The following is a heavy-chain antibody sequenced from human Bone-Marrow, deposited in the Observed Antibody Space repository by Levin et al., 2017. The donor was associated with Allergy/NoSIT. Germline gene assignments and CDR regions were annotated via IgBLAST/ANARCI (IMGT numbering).Heavy chain of an antibody. V-gene: IGHV1-24*01. CDR3: ATGRTYNSNYRYY. CDR1: GYSLSGLS. CDR2: FNAEDGET. D-gene: IGHD1-7*01. J-gene: IGHJ4*02. Sequence: GASVKVSCKVSGYSLSGLSMHWVRQAPGKGLEWMGGFNAEDGETIFAQRFQGRVTVTEDTSTETAYMELSSLISEDTAVYYCATGRTYNSNYRYYWGQGTLVTVSS.